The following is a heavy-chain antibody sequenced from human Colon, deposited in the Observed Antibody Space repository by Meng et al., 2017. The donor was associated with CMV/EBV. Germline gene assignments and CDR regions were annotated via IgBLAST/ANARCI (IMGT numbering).Heavy chain of an antibody. V-gene: IGHV3-21*06. CDR2: ITHTSDT. CDR1: GFTFSNYG. J-gene: IGHJ4*02. CDR3: ARGWPPDY. D-gene: IGHD6-13*01. Sequence: GESLKISCAASGFTFSNYGMSWVRQAPGKGLEWVSSITHTSDTYYADSLKGRFTLSRDNAQNSVYLQMDSLTAEDTAIYYCARGWPPDYWGQGTLVTVSS.